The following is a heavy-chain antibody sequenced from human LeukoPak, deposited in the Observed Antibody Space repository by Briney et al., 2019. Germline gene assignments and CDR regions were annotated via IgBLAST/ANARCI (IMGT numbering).Heavy chain of an antibody. CDR2: ISSRSSYI. J-gene: IGHJ4*02. CDR1: GFTFSSYS. V-gene: IGHV3-21*01. Sequence: PGGSLRLSCAASGFTFSSYSMNWVRRAPGKGLEWVSSISSRSSYIYYADSVKGRFTISRDNAKNSLYLQMNSLRAEDTAVYYCARVPYCTNGVCPYYFDYWGQGTLVTVSS. CDR3: ARVPYCTNGVCPYYFDY. D-gene: IGHD2-8*01.